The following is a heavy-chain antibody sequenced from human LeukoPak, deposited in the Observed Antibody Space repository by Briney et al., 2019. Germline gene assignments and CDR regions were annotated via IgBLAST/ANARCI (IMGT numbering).Heavy chain of an antibody. J-gene: IGHJ4*02. Sequence: GGSLRLSCAASGFTFSDYAMTWVRQAPGKGLEWVSAISGSGGSTYYADSVKGRFTISRDNSKNTLYLQMNSLRAEDTAVYYCAKVSLYYDSSGLEDYWGQGTLVTVSS. CDR3: AKVSLYYDSSGLEDY. V-gene: IGHV3-23*01. CDR1: GFTFSDYA. CDR2: ISGSGGST. D-gene: IGHD3-22*01.